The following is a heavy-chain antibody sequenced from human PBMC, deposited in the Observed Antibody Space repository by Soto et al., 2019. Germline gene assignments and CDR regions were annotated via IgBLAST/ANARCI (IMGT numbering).Heavy chain of an antibody. D-gene: IGHD6-13*01. CDR2: IYGGLTT. CDR3: ARDRIEAAGTPRFNYYYGMDV. J-gene: IGHJ6*02. CDR1: GFTVSSTY. Sequence: EVQLVESGGGLIQPGGSLRLSCAASGFTVSSTYMTWVRQAPGKGLEWVSVIYGGLTTSYADSVKGRFTISRDNSKNTPFLQMNSLRAEDTAVYYCARDRIEAAGTPRFNYYYGMDVWGQGTTVTVSS. V-gene: IGHV3-53*01.